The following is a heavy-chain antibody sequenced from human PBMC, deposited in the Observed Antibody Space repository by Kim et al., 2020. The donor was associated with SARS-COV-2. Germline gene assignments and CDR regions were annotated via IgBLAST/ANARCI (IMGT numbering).Heavy chain of an antibody. Sequence: GGSLRLSCAASGFTFSSYGMHWVRQAPGKGLEWVAVIWYDGSNKYYADSVKGRFTISRDNSKNTLYLQMNSLRAEDTAVYYCARDWGSNYFDYWGQGTLVTVSS. J-gene: IGHJ4*02. CDR3: ARDWGSNYFDY. D-gene: IGHD3-16*01. CDR2: IWYDGSNK. V-gene: IGHV3-33*01. CDR1: GFTFSSYG.